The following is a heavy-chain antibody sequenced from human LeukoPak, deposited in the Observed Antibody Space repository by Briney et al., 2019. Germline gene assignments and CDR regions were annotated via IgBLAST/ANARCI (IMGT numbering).Heavy chain of an antibody. J-gene: IGHJ4*02. V-gene: IGHV3-23*01. CDR3: ARARTGALDY. CDR1: GFTFSSYA. Sequence: GGSLRLSCAASGFTFSSYAMSWVRQAPGKGLEWVSAISGSGGSTYYADSVKGRFTISRDNSKNSLYLQMNSLRAEDTALYHCARARTGALDYWGQGTLVTVSS. D-gene: IGHD7-27*01. CDR2: ISGSGGST.